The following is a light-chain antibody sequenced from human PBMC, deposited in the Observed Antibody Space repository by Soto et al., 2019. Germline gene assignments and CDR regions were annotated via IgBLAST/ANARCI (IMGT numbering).Light chain of an antibody. CDR3: QQYDNLLT. V-gene: IGKV1-33*01. CDR2: DAS. CDR1: QDISNY. J-gene: IGKJ4*01. Sequence: DIQMTQSPSSLSASVGDRVTITCQASQDISNYLNWYQQKPGKAPKLLIYDASNLETGVPSRFSGSGSGTYFTFTISSLQPEEIATYYCQQYDNLLTFGGGTKVEIK.